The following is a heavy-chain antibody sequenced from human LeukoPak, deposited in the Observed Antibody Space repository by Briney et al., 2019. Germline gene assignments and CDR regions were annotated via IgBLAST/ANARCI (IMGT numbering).Heavy chain of an antibody. CDR2: IYYSGST. CDR1: GDSISSYY. CDR3: ARHAKDEKITIFGVVTQYYFDY. V-gene: IGHV4-59*08. J-gene: IGHJ4*02. D-gene: IGHD3-3*01. Sequence: SETLSLTCTVSGDSISSYYRSWIRQPPGKGLEWIGYIYYSGSTNYNPSLKSRVTISVDTSKNQFSLKLSSVTAADTAVYYCARHAKDEKITIFGVVTQYYFDYWGQGTLVTVSS.